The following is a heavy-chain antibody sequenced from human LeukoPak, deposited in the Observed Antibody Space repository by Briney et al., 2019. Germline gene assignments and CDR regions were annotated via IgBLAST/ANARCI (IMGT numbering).Heavy chain of an antibody. Sequence: SETLSLTCTVSGGSISRYYWSWIRRPPGKGLEWIGYIDDSGNTNYNPSLKSQVTISVDKSKNQFSLKLSFVTAADTAMYYCARSDYHNSGSHTVFDAFDIWGQGTRVTVTS. J-gene: IGHJ3*02. V-gene: IGHV4-59*01. CDR1: GGSISRYY. CDR2: IDDSGNT. D-gene: IGHD3-10*01. CDR3: ARSDYHNSGSHTVFDAFDI.